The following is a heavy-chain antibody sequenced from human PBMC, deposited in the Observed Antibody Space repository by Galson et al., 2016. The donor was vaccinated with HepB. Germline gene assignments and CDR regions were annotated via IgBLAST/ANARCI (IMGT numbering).Heavy chain of an antibody. V-gene: IGHV3-23*01. J-gene: IGHJ5*02. CDR2: ISGGGGTT. CDR1: GFTFKFYA. Sequence: SLRLSCAASGFTFKFYAMTWVRQAPGKGLEWVSSISGGGGTTYYAGSVKGRFTISRDNSQDTLYVQMNSLRADDTAAYYCAKGGPSGRIDIVLGTTQKWLDPWGQGTLVIVSS. D-gene: IGHD1-1*01. CDR3: AKGGPSGRIDIVLGTTQKWLDP.